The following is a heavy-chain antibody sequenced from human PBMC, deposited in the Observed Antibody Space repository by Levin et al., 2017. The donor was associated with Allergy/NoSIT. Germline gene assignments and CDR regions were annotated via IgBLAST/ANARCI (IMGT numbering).Heavy chain of an antibody. D-gene: IGHD3-16*02. CDR2: ISGSGGST. V-gene: IGHV3-23*01. CDR1: GFTFSSYA. CDR3: AKELSLYDAFDI. J-gene: IGHJ3*02. Sequence: GESLKISCAASGFTFSSYAMSWVRQAPGKGLEWVSAISGSGGSTYYADSVKGRFTISRDNSKNTLYLQMNSLRAEDTAVYYCAKELSLYDAFDIWGQGTMVTVSS.